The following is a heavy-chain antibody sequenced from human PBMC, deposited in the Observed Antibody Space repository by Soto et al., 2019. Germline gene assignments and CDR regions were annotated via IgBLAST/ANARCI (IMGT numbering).Heavy chain of an antibody. V-gene: IGHV4-59*01. CDR2: IYYSGST. Sequence: QVQLQESGPGLVKPSETLSLTCTVSGGSISSYYWSWIRQPPGKGLEWIGYIYYSGSTNYNPSLKSRVTISVDTSKTQFSLKLSAVTAADTAVYYCARDWGAARPGARAFDIWGQGTMVTVSS. CDR1: GGSISSYY. CDR3: ARDWGAARPGARAFDI. J-gene: IGHJ3*02. D-gene: IGHD6-6*01.